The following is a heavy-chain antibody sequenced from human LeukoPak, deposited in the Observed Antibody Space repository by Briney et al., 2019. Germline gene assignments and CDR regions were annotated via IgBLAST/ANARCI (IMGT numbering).Heavy chain of an antibody. Sequence: GGSLRLSCAASGFTFSSYAMSWVRQAPGKGLEWVSAISGGGGSTYYADSVKGRFTISRDNSKNTLYLQMNSLRAEDTAVYYCAKDVYCSGGSCYPAGFYYYYYMDVWGKGTTVTVSS. CDR3: AKDVYCSGGSCYPAGFYYYYYMDV. V-gene: IGHV3-23*01. CDR2: ISGGGGST. J-gene: IGHJ6*03. CDR1: GFTFSSYA. D-gene: IGHD2-15*01.